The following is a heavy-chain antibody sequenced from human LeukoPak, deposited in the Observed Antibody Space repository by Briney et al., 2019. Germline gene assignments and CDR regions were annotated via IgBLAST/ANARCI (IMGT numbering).Heavy chain of an antibody. CDR1: GGSISSGSYY. CDR3: ARSPLIPAAGWFDP. V-gene: IGHV4-61*02. J-gene: IGHJ5*02. CDR2: IYTSGST. Sequence: SETLSLTCTVPGGSISSGSYYWSWIRQPAGKGLEWIGRIYTSGSTNYNPSLKSRVTISVDTSKNQFSLKLSSVTAADTAVYYCARSPLIPAAGWFDPWGQGTLVTVSS. D-gene: IGHD2-2*01.